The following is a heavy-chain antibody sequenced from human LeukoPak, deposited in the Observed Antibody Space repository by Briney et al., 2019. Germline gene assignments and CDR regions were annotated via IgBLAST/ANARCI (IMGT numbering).Heavy chain of an antibody. CDR1: GFTFSSYA. J-gene: IGHJ5*02. CDR2: VSYDGSDE. Sequence: GGSLRLSCAASGFTFSSYAMSWVRQPPGKGLEWVAIVSYDGSDEYYADSVKGRFTISRDNSKNTLYLQMNSLRAEDTAVYYCAKTDYGSGSYYNGRWFDPWGQGTLVTVSS. CDR3: AKTDYGSGSYYNGRWFDP. D-gene: IGHD3-10*01. V-gene: IGHV3-30*04.